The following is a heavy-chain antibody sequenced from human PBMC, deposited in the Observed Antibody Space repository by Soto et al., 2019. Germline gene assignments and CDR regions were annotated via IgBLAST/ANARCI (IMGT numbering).Heavy chain of an antibody. Sequence: LRLSCAASGFTFSSYSMNWVRQAPGKGLEWVSSISSSSSYIYYADSVKGRFTISRDNAKNSLYLQMNSLRAEDTAVYYCARESYSNYGNWFDPWGQGTLVTVSS. CDR2: ISSSSSYI. J-gene: IGHJ5*02. CDR1: GFTFSSYS. V-gene: IGHV3-21*01. D-gene: IGHD4-4*01. CDR3: ARESYSNYGNWFDP.